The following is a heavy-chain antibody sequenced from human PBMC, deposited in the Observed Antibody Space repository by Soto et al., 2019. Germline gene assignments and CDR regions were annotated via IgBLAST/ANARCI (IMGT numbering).Heavy chain of an antibody. CDR2: MNPNSGNT. J-gene: IGHJ5*02. CDR3: ARGLAMTSFGGESWFDP. CDR1: GYTFTGYY. Sequence: GASVKVSCKASGYTFTGYYMHWVRQATGQGLEWMGWMNPNSGNTGYAQKFQGRVTMTRNTSISTAYMELSSLRSEDTAVYYCARGLAMTSFGGESWFDPWGQGTLVTVSS. V-gene: IGHV1-8*02. D-gene: IGHD3-16*01.